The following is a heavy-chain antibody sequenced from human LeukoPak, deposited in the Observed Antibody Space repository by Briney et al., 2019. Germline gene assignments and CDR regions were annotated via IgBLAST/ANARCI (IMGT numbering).Heavy chain of an antibody. V-gene: IGHV1-2*06. CDR2: INPNSGGT. CDR1: GGTFSSYA. D-gene: IGHD2-2*01. CDR3: ARPHCSSTSCYAETQNWFDP. Sequence: ASVKVSCKASGGTFSSYAISWVRQAPGQGLEWMGRINPNSGGTNYAQKFQGRVTMTRDTSISTAYMELSRLRSDDTAVYYCARPHCSSTSCYAETQNWFDPWGQGTLVTVSS. J-gene: IGHJ5*02.